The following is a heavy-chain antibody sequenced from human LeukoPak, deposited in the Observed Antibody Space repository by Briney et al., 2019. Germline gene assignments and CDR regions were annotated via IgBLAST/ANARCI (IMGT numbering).Heavy chain of an antibody. Sequence: GASVKVSCKASGYTFTSYGISWVRQAPGQGLEWMGWISAYNGNTNYAQKVQGRVTMTTDASTSTVYMELSSLRSEDTAVYYCARDLVRYTDYYYYMDVWGKGTTVTISS. D-gene: IGHD2-2*02. J-gene: IGHJ6*03. V-gene: IGHV1-18*01. CDR1: GYTFTSYG. CDR3: ARDLVRYTDYYYYMDV. CDR2: ISAYNGNT.